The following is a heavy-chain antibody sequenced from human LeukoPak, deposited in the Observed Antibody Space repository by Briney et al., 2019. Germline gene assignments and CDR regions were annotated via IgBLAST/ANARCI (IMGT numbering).Heavy chain of an antibody. CDR1: GDFIDTKTW. D-gene: IGHD3-16*02. V-gene: IGHV4-4*02. CDR3: AKIGGLGELSLFDQ. CDR2: IAHSGST. J-gene: IGHJ4*02. Sequence: SGTLSLTCDISGDFIDTKTWWSWVRPPPGKGLEWIGEIAHSGSTNYSPSLENRVTMSVDKSRNQFSLKVTSVTAADTAVYFCAKIGGLGELSLFDQWGQGILVTVSA.